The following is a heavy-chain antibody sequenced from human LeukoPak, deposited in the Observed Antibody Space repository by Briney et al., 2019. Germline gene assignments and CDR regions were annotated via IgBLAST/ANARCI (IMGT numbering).Heavy chain of an antibody. CDR3: ASLHCSGGSCSP. CDR2: INPNSGGT. D-gene: IGHD2-15*01. CDR1: GYTFTSYG. V-gene: IGHV1-2*02. J-gene: IGHJ5*02. Sequence: GASVKVSCKASGYTFTSYGISWVRQAPGQGLEWMGWINPNSGGTNYAQKFQGRVTMTRDTSISTAYMELSRLRSDDTAVYYCASLHCSGGSCSPWGQGTLVTVPS.